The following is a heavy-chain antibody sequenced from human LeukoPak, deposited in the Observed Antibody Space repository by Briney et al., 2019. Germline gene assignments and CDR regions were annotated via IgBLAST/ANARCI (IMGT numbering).Heavy chain of an antibody. CDR1: GGSINSYY. J-gene: IGHJ4*02. CDR2: IYTSGST. Sequence: SETLSLTCTVSGGSINSYYWSWIRQPAGKGLEWIGRIYTSGSTDYNPSLKSRVTMSVDTSKNQFSLKLTSVTAADTAVYYCARAQGSSWYIDCWGQGTLVTVSS. D-gene: IGHD6-13*01. CDR3: ARAQGSSWYIDC. V-gene: IGHV4-4*07.